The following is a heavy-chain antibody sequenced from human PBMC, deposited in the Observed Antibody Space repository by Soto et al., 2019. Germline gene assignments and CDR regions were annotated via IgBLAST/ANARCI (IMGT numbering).Heavy chain of an antibody. CDR3: ARGSPPLATQEFDY. V-gene: IGHV1-2*04. CDR2: INPNSGGT. Sequence: ASVKVSCKASGYTFTGYYMHWVRQAPGQGLEWMGWINPNSGGTNYAQKFQGWVTMTRDTSISTAYMELSRLRSDDTAVYYCARGSPPLATQEFDYWGQGTMVIVSS. J-gene: IGHJ4*02. D-gene: IGHD6-13*01. CDR1: GYTFTGYY.